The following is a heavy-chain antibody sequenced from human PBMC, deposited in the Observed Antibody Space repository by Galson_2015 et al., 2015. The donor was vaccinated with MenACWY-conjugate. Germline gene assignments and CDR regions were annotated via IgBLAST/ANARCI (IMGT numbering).Heavy chain of an antibody. D-gene: IGHD3-10*01. J-gene: IGHJ5*02. V-gene: IGHV4-59*08. CDR2: IYYSGST. CDR3: ARRTPYGSGSYRYNWFDP. CDR1: GGSISSYY. Sequence: LSLTCTVSGGSISSYYWSWIRQPPGKGLEWIGYIYYSGSTNYNPSLKSRVTISVDTSKNQFSLKLSSVTAADTAVYYCARRTPYGSGSYRYNWFDPWGQGTLVTVSS.